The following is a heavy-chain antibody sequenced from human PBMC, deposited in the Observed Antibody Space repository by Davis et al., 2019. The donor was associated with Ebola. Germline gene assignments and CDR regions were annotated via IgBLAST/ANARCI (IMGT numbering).Heavy chain of an antibody. D-gene: IGHD2-2*01. Sequence: AASVKVSCKASGYTFTAYYIHWVRQAPGQRLEWMGRINPRSGDTNYAQRFQGRVTVTGDTSISTAYMELSRLRSDDTAVYYCARHTDDCSSTSCSLTLDFWGQGTLVTVSS. V-gene: IGHV1-2*06. CDR2: INPRSGDT. CDR3: ARHTDDCSSTSCSLTLDF. CDR1: GYTFTAYY. J-gene: IGHJ4*02.